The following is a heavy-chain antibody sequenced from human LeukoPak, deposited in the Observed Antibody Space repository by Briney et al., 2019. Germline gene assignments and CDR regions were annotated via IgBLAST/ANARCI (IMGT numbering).Heavy chain of an antibody. CDR1: GFTFSSYG. V-gene: IGHV3-33*01. Sequence: PGRSLRLSCAASGFTFSSYGMHWVRQAPGKGLEWVAVIWYDGSNKYYADSVKGRFTISRDNSKNTLYLQMNSLGAEDTAVYYCARGALGATTWFDPWGQGTLVTVSS. CDR2: IWYDGSNK. J-gene: IGHJ5*02. CDR3: ARGALGATTWFDP. D-gene: IGHD1-26*01.